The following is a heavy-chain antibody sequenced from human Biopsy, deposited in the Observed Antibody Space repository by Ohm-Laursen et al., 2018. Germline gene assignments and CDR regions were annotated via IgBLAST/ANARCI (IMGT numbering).Heavy chain of an antibody. CDR2: IHYTGSPI. Sequence: SLRLSCTASGFTFTSYEMNWFRQASGKGLEWVANIHYTGSPIYYADSVRGRFTTSRDNGEYSLFLQMDSLRVDNTAVYYCARRIPLYGMDVWGQGTTVTVSS. D-gene: IGHD2-2*02. J-gene: IGHJ6*02. CDR3: ARRIPLYGMDV. V-gene: IGHV3-48*03. CDR1: GFTFTSYE.